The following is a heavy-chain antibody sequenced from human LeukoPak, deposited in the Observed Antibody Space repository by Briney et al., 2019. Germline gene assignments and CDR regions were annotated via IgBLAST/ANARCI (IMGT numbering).Heavy chain of an antibody. CDR1: GGSISSYY. CDR3: ARGGYYYDSSGYYRYDY. D-gene: IGHD3-22*01. Sequence: PSETLSLTCTASGGSISSYYWSWIRQPAGKGLEWIGRIYTSGSTNYNPSLKSRVTMSVDTSKNQFSLKLSSVTAADTAVYYCARGGYYYDSSGYYRYDYWGQGTLVTVSS. J-gene: IGHJ4*02. V-gene: IGHV4-4*07. CDR2: IYTSGST.